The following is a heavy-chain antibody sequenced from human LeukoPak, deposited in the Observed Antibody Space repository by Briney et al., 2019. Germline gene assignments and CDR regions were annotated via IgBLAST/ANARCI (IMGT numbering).Heavy chain of an antibody. CDR1: GESFSGYY. J-gene: IGHJ6*04. CDR3: ARALIAAAFYGMDV. CDR2: INHSGSS. D-gene: IGHD6-13*01. Sequence: NPSETLSLTCAVYGESFSGYYWSWIRQPPGKGLEWIGEINHSGSSNYNPSLKSRVTISVDTSKNQFSLKLSSVTAADTAVYYCARALIAAAFYGMDVWGKGTTVTVSS. V-gene: IGHV4-34*01.